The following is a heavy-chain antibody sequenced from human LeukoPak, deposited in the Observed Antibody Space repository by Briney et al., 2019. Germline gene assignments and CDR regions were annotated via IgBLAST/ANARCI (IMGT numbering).Heavy chain of an antibody. V-gene: IGHV4-61*02. CDR3: ARHVGARYSSSWYSSNWFDP. CDR1: GGSISSGSYY. Sequence: SQTLSLTCTVSGGSISSGSYYWSWIRQPAGKGLEWIGRIYTSGSTNYNPSLKSRVTISVDTSKNQFSLKLSSVTAADTAVYYCARHVGARYSSSWYSSNWFDPWGQGTLVTVSS. D-gene: IGHD6-13*01. J-gene: IGHJ5*02. CDR2: IYTSGST.